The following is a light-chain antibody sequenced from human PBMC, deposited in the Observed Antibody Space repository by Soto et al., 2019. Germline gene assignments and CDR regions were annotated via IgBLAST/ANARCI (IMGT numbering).Light chain of an antibody. CDR3: QHYGNSLT. CDR2: GAS. Sequence: DIVLTQSPGTLSLSPGESVTLSCRASQSVSSSHLAWYQQKPGQAPRLFIYGASRRATGIPDRFSGSGSGTDFTLTISRLQPEDFAVYSCQHYGNSLTFGGGTKLEIK. CDR1: QSVSSSH. V-gene: IGKV3-20*01. J-gene: IGKJ4*01.